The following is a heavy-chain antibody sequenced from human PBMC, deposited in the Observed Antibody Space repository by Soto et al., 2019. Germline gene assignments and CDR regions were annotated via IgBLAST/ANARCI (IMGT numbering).Heavy chain of an antibody. CDR1: RGSISSYY. CDR2: IYTSGST. CDR3: GRLVTVSTDDSPANCIDV. Sequence: PWETLSLTCAVSRGSISSYYWSWIRQPAGKGLEWIGGIYTSGSTNYNPSPKSRVTMSVDTSNNQFSLKLSSVTAADTAVYYCGRLVTVSTDDSPANCIDVWGQGTTVTVSS. J-gene: IGHJ6*02. D-gene: IGHD3-22*01. V-gene: IGHV4-4*07.